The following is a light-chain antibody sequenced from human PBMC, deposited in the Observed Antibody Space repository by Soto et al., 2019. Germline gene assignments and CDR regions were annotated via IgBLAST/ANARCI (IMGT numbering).Light chain of an antibody. CDR2: DVS. V-gene: IGKV1-5*01. CDR1: QSVSGW. Sequence: DIQMTQSPSALSASVGDRVTITCRASQSVSGWLAWYQQKPGKAPKLLIYDVSSLERGVPSRFSGSGSGTEFTLTISGLHPDDFATYYCQQSDNLPFTFGGGTRVDIK. CDR3: QQSDNLPFT. J-gene: IGKJ3*01.